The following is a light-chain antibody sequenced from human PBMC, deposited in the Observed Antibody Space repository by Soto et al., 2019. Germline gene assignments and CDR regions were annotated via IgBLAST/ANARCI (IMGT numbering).Light chain of an antibody. V-gene: IGLV2-14*03. Sequence: QAVVTQPASLSGSPGQSITISCTGTSSDVGGYNYVSWYQQHPGKAPRLMIYGVSNRPLGVSYRFSGSKSGNTASLTISGFQSEDEADYYCNSYASVNSPVLFGGGTKLTVL. J-gene: IGLJ2*01. CDR2: GVS. CDR1: SSDVGGYNY. CDR3: NSYASVNSPVL.